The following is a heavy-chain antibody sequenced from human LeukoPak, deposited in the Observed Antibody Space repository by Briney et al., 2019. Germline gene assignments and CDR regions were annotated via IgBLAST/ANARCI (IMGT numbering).Heavy chain of an antibody. V-gene: IGHV3-53*01. CDR1: GFTVSSNY. J-gene: IGHJ1*01. D-gene: IGHD1-26*01. CDR2: IYSGGST. CDR3: AKQSSPSYMGYFQH. Sequence: GGSLRLSCAASGFTVSSNYMSWVRQAPGKGLEWVSVIYSGGSTYYADSVKGRFPISRDNSKNTLYLQMNSLRAEDTAVYYCAKQSSPSYMGYFQHWGQATLVTVSS.